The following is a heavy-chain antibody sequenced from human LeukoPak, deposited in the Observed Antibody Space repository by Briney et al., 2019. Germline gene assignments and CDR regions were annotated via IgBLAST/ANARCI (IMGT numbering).Heavy chain of an antibody. CDR3: AADPDYDLWSGYYD. CDR1: GFTFTNSA. V-gene: IGHV1-58*02. D-gene: IGHD3-3*01. Sequence: SVKVSCKASGFTFTNSAMQWVRQARGQRLEWIGWIVVGSGNTNYAQKFQERVTITRDMSTSTTYMELSSLRSEDTAVYYCAADPDYDLWSGYYDWGQGTLVTVSS. J-gene: IGHJ4*02. CDR2: IVVGSGNT.